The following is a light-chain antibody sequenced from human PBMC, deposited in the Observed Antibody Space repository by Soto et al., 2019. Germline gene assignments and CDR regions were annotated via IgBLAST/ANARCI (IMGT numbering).Light chain of an antibody. CDR2: QNN. J-gene: IGLJ2*01. CDR3: QTADSSLSVV. CDR1: RSNIGAGYG. V-gene: IGLV1-40*01. Sequence: QPVLTQPPSVSGAPGQRVTISCTGSRSNIGAGYGVHWYQQLPGAAPKLLIFQNNIRPSGVPDRFSGSQSDASASLAITGLQAEDEAVYYCQTADSSLSVVFGGGTKVTVL.